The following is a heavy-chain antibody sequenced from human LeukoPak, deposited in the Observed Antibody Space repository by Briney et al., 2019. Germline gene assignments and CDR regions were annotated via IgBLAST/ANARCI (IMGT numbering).Heavy chain of an antibody. J-gene: IGHJ4*02. V-gene: IGHV4-61*02. CDR1: GGSISSGSYY. CDR3: ARDDPYFYGSGSYYYY. Sequence: SQTLSLTCTVSGGSISSGSYYWSWTRQPAGKGLEWIGRIYTSGSTNYNPSLKSRVTISVDTSKNQFSLKLSSVTAADTAVYYCARDDPYFYGSGSYYYYWGQGTLVTVSS. CDR2: IYTSGST. D-gene: IGHD3-10*01.